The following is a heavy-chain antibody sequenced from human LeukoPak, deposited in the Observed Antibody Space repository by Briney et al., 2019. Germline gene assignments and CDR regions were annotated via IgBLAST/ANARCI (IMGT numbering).Heavy chain of an antibody. Sequence: PGGSLRLSCVASGSTLSTYGMHWVRQAPGKGLEWVAFIRYDGSDKFYGDSVKGRFTTSRDNSKNTLYLQMSRLRVEDTAVYYCAKDLDCSGGTCHKAFDCWGQGTLVTVSS. CDR3: AKDLDCSGGTCHKAFDC. J-gene: IGHJ4*02. CDR2: IRYDGSDK. D-gene: IGHD2-15*01. CDR1: GSTLSTYG. V-gene: IGHV3-30*02.